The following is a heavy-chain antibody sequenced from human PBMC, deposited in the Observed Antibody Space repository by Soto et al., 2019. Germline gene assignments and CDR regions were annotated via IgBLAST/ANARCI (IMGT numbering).Heavy chain of an antibody. CDR3: ARDLKSSCGYRYYYHGIDG. CDR2: ISYDGSNK. D-gene: IGHD5-18*01. CDR1: GFTFSSYA. J-gene: IGHJ6*02. Sequence: EGSVRLSCAASGFTFSSYAMHWVRQAPGKGLEWVAVISYDGSNKYYADSVKGRFTISRDNSKKTLYLQMNSLRAEDTAVYYSARDLKSSCGYRYYYHGIDGWGQGTTVTVSS. V-gene: IGHV3-30-3*01.